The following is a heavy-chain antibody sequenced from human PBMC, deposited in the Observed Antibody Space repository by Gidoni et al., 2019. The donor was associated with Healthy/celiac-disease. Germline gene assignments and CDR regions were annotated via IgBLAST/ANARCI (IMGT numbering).Heavy chain of an antibody. D-gene: IGHD4-17*01. CDR2: INTNTGNP. V-gene: IGHV7-4-1*02. J-gene: IGHJ6*02. Sequence: QVQLLQSGSELNKPGASVKVSCKASGYTFTSYAMTWVRQAPGQGLEWMGWINTNTGNPTYAQGFTGRFVFSLDTSVSTAYLQISSLKAEDTAVYYCASSTKDYGDLQTYYYYGMDVWGQGTTVTVSS. CDR1: GYTFTSYA. CDR3: ASSTKDYGDLQTYYYYGMDV.